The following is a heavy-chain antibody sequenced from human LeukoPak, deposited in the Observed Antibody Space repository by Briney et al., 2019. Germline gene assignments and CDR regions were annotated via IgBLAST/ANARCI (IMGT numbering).Heavy chain of an antibody. CDR3: ARAPITMVRGVINYFDY. CDR2: ISSSSSYI. V-gene: IGHV3-21*01. J-gene: IGHJ4*02. D-gene: IGHD3-10*01. CDR1: GFTFSSYS. Sequence: GGSLRLSCAASGFTFSSYSMNWVRQAPGKGLEWVSSISSSSSYIYYADSVKGRFTISRDNAKNSLYLQVNSLRAEDTAVYYCARAPITMVRGVINYFDYWGQGTLVTVSS.